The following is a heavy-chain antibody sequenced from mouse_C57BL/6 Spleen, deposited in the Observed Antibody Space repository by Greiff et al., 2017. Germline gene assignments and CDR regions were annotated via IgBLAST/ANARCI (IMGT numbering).Heavy chain of an antibody. J-gene: IGHJ1*03. D-gene: IGHD1-1*01. V-gene: IGHV1-82*01. CDR1: GYAFSSSW. Sequence: QVQLQQSGPELVKPGASVKISCKASGYAFSSSWMNWVKQRPGKGLEWIGRIYPGDGDTNYNWKFKGKATLTADKSSSPAYMQLSSLTSEDSAVYFGARYYYGSSYEYFDVWGTGTTVTVSS. CDR2: IYPGDGDT. CDR3: ARYYYGSSYEYFDV.